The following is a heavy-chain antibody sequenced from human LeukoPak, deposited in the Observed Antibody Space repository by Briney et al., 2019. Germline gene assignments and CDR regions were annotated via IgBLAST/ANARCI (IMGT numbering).Heavy chain of an antibody. V-gene: IGHV4-34*01. CDR1: GGSFSGYY. CDR3: ARVRLRIFGYYYGSGSYRVFDY. J-gene: IGHJ4*02. D-gene: IGHD3-10*01. CDR2: INHSGST. Sequence: SETLSLTCAVYGGSFSGYYWSWIRQPPGKGLEWIGEINHSGSTNYNPSLKSRVTISVDTSKNQFSLKLSSVTAADTAVYYCARVRLRIFGYYYGSGSYRVFDYWGQGTLVTVSS.